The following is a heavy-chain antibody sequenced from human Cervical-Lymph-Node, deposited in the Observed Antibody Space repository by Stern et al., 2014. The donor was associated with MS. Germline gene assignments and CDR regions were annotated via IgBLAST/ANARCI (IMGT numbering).Heavy chain of an antibody. CDR1: GFTFSDFY. Sequence: QVQLKESGGGLVKPGGSLTLSCAASGFTFSDFYMSWIRQAPRTGLEWVSYIGSSGSSSYYVTSVKDRFTISRYNANISLYLQMNSLRAEDTAMYYCASPGPQNAFDIWGQGTMVTVSS. CDR2: IGSSGSSS. CDR3: ASPGPQNAFDI. V-gene: IGHV3-11*01. J-gene: IGHJ3*02.